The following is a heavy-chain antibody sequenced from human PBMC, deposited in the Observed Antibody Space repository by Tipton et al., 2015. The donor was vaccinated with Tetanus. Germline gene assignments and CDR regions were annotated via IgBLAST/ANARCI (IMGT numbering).Heavy chain of an antibody. CDR3: ARDRHYCRGGNCYQDWFDP. CDR1: GGSISNTGDY. D-gene: IGHD2-15*01. Sequence: TLSLTCTVSGGSISNTGDYWGWIRQHPGKGLEWIAYIYHSGSTYYNPSLGSRLSISVDTSKNQFSLRLSSVTAADTAVYYCARDRHYCRGGNCYQDWFDPWGQGTLVTVSS. V-gene: IGHV4-31*03. J-gene: IGHJ5*02. CDR2: IYHSGST.